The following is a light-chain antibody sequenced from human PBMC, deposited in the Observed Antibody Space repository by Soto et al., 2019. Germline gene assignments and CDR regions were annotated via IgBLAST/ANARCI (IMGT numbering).Light chain of an antibody. Sequence: QSVLTQPRSVSGSPGQSVTISCTGTSSDVGGYNYVSWYQQHPDKAPKLMIYDVTKRPSGVPGRFSGSKSGDTASLTISGLQAEDEADYYCCSYAGSYTWVFGGGTKLTVL. CDR2: DVT. J-gene: IGLJ3*02. CDR1: SSDVGGYNY. CDR3: CSYAGSYTWV. V-gene: IGLV2-11*01.